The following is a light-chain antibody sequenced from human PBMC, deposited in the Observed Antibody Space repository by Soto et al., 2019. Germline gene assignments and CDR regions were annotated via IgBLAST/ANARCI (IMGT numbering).Light chain of an antibody. CDR2: AAS. CDR3: QQSYSSSPIT. CDR1: ETISTF. J-gene: IGKJ5*01. V-gene: IGKV1-39*01. Sequence: IQLTQFPSSLSASVGDRVTMTCRARETISTFLNWYQHKPGKAPKLLISAASRLQSGVPPRFSGSGSGTDFTLTINSLRPEDFASYYCQQSYSSSPITFGPGTRLEIK.